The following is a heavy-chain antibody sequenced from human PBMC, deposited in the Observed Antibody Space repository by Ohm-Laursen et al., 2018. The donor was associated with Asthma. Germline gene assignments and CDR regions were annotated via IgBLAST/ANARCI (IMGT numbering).Heavy chain of an antibody. D-gene: IGHD2-2*01. CDR3: AREGYCSSTSCYEIFWYFDL. CDR2: IWYDGSNK. Sequence: SLRLSCAASGFTFTSYDMYWVRQAPGKGLEFVAVIWYDGSNKYYADSVKGRFTISRDNSKNTLYLQMNSLRAEDTAVYYCAREGYCSSTSCYEIFWYFDLWGRGTLVTVSS. V-gene: IGHV3-33*08. J-gene: IGHJ2*01. CDR1: GFTFTSYD.